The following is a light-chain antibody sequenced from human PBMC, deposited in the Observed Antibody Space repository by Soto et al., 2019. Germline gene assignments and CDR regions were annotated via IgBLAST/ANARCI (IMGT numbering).Light chain of an antibody. J-gene: IGKJ1*01. CDR3: QQYNCYSCT. CDR1: QSISSW. Sequence: DIQMTQSPSTLSASVGDRVTITCRASQSISSWLAWYQQKPGEAPKRLIYDASSLGTGVPSRCSGSASGTEFPLTISILQADDFASYCRQQYNCYSCTFGQGTKVDIK. V-gene: IGKV1-5*01. CDR2: DAS.